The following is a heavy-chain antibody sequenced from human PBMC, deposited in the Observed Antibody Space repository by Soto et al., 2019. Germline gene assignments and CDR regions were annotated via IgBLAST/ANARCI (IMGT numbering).Heavy chain of an antibody. D-gene: IGHD2-15*01. V-gene: IGHV3-7*01. Sequence: GGSLRLSCAASGFTVSSYWMSWVRQAPGKGLEWVANIKQDGSEKYYVDSVKGRFTISRDNAKNSLYLQMNSLRAEDTAVYYCARTRSVLDIVVVVAATPGWFDPWGQGTLVTVSS. J-gene: IGHJ5*02. CDR2: IKQDGSEK. CDR1: GFTVSSYW. CDR3: ARTRSVLDIVVVVAATPGWFDP.